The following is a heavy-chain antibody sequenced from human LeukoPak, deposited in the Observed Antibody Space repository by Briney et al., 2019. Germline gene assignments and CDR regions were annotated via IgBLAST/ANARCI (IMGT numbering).Heavy chain of an antibody. Sequence: GGSLRLSCAASGLTFSSYWMHWVRQVPGKGLVWVSRINSDGSTTTYADSVKGRFTISRDNAKNTLYLQMNSLRAEDTAVYYCARDRRLWNMDVWGTGTTVTVSS. V-gene: IGHV3-74*01. CDR1: GLTFSSYW. J-gene: IGHJ6*03. D-gene: IGHD4/OR15-4a*01. CDR3: ARDRRLWNMDV. CDR2: INSDGSTT.